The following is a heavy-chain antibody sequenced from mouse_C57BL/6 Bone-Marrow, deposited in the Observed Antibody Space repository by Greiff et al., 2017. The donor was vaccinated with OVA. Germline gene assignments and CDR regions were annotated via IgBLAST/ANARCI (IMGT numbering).Heavy chain of an antibody. D-gene: IGHD2-14*01. Sequence: EVQVVESGGGLVKPGGSLKLSCAASGFTFSSYAMSWVRQTPEKRLEWVATISDGGSYTYYPDNVKGRFTSSRDNAKNNLDRQMSHLKSEDTAMYDCARDLGNAMDYWGQGTAGTVSS. CDR2: ISDGGSYT. CDR3: ARDLGNAMDY. V-gene: IGHV5-4*01. CDR1: GFTFSSYA. J-gene: IGHJ4*01.